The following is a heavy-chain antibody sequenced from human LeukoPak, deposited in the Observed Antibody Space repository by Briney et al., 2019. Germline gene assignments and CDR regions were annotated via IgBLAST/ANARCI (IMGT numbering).Heavy chain of an antibody. D-gene: IGHD2-8*01. CDR3: ARGRKWEFGDWTNIWFDP. J-gene: IGHJ5*02. V-gene: IGHV1-8*02. CDR2: MNPGSGST. CDR1: GYSFSSYE. Sequence: ASVQVSCKASGYSFSSYEINWVRQAPGRGLEGMGWMNPGSGSTGHLEKFGGRLTMNRNTGINTAYMELSSLRSDDTAICYCARGRKWEFGDWTNIWFDPWGQGTLVTVSS.